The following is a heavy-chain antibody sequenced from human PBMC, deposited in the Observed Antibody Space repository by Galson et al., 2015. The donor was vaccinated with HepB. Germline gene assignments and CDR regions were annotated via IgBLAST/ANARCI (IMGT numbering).Heavy chain of an antibody. CDR1: RYTFSGFD. D-gene: IGHD6-13*01. J-gene: IGHJ4*02. V-gene: IGHV1-8*01. CDR2: VNPNSGNT. Sequence: SVKVSCKASRYTFSGFDINWVREAPGQGLEWMGWVNPNSGNTGYAQKFQGRVTMTRNTSISTAYMDLSSLTFEDTAVYYCARGRSPDRSSWAYFDYWGQGTLVTVSS. CDR3: ARGRSPDRSSWAYFDY.